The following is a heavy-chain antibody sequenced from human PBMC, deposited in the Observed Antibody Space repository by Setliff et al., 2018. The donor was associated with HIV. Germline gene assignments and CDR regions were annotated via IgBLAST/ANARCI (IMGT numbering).Heavy chain of an antibody. CDR3: ARGYYYGMDV. CDR2: ISTSGNTI. CDR1: GFSFRGYS. V-gene: IGHV3-48*04. J-gene: IGHJ6*02. Sequence: GGSLRLSCAASGFSFRGYSMNWVRQAPGKGLEWVSYISTSGNTIYYADSVKGRFTISRDNAKNSLYLQMNSLRAEDTAFYYCARGYYYGMDVWGQGTTVTVSS.